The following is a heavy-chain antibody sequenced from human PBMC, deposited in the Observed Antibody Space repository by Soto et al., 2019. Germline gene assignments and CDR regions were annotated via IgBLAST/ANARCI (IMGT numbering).Heavy chain of an antibody. CDR1: GFIFSNYG. CDR2: IWNDGSNK. D-gene: IGHD6-13*01. V-gene: IGHV3-33*06. Sequence: PGGSLRLSCAASGFIFSNYGMHWVRQAPGKGLEWVAVIWNDGSNKYYADSVKGRFTVTRDNSMNTLYLQMNTLRAEDTAVYYCAKVSSSWYAGFFDLWGQGTLVTVSS. J-gene: IGHJ4*02. CDR3: AKVSSSWYAGFFDL.